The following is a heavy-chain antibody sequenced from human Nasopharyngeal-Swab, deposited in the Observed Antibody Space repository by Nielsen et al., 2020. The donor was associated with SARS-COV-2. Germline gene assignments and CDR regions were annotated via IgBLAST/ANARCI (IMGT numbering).Heavy chain of an antibody. CDR2: IKHSGST. V-gene: IGHV4-34*01. J-gene: IGHJ3*02. Sequence: QSLSLTRAVYGGSFSGYYWSWIRDPPGKGLEWIGEIKHSGSTNYNPSLKSRVTISVDTSKNLFSLKLSSVTAADTAVYYGARGVRGTTPRDAFDIWGQGTMVTVSS. CDR1: GGSFSGYY. CDR3: ARGVRGTTPRDAFDI. D-gene: IGHD1-7*01.